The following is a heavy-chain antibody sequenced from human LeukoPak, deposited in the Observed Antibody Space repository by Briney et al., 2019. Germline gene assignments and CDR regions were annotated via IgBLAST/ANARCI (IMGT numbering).Heavy chain of an antibody. Sequence: GGSLRLSCAASGFTFDDYAMHWVRQAPGKGLEWVSLISWDGGSTYYADSVKGRFTISRDNSKNSLYLQMNGLRAEDTALYYCAKDRRHYYYYMDVWGKGTTVTVSS. CDR1: GFTFDDYA. J-gene: IGHJ6*03. CDR3: AKDRRHYYYYMDV. V-gene: IGHV3-43D*04. CDR2: ISWDGGST.